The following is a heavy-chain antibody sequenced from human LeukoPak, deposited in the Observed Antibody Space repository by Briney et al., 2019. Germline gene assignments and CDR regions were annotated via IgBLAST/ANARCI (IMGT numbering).Heavy chain of an antibody. CDR2: FDPEDGET. Sequence: ASVKVSCKVSGYTLTELSMRWVRQAPGKGLEWMGCFDPEDGETIYAQKFQGRVTMTEDTSTDTAYMELSSLRSEDTAVYYCATVSLDFGVVTDPQYYFDYWGQGTLVTVSS. D-gene: IGHD3-3*01. V-gene: IGHV1-24*01. J-gene: IGHJ4*02. CDR3: ATVSLDFGVVTDPQYYFDY. CDR1: GYTLTELS.